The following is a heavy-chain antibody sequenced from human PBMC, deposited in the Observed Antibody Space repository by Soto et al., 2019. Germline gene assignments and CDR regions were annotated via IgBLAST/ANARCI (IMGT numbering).Heavy chain of an antibody. CDR2: IGTAGDT. CDR3: ARGGYYYDSSGYYDAFDI. V-gene: IGHV3-13*04. Sequence: PGGSLRLSCAASGFTFSSYDMHWVRQATGKGLEWVSAIGTAGDTYYPGSVKGRFTISRENAKNSLYLQMNSLRAGDTAVYYCARGGYYYDSSGYYDAFDIWGQGTMVTVSS. J-gene: IGHJ3*02. CDR1: GFTFSSYD. D-gene: IGHD3-22*01.